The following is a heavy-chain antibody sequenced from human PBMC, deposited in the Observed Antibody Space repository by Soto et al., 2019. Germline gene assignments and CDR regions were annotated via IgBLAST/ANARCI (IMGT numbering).Heavy chain of an antibody. J-gene: IGHJ4*02. CDR1: GGTFSSYA. CDR3: ARGRPWILPY. D-gene: IGHD5-18*01. Sequence: GASVKVSCKASGGTFSSYAISWVRQAPGQGLEWMGGIIPIFGTANYAQKFQGRVTTTADESTSTAYMELSSLRSEDTAVYYCARGRPWILPYWGQGTLVTVSS. V-gene: IGHV1-69*13. CDR2: IIPIFGTA.